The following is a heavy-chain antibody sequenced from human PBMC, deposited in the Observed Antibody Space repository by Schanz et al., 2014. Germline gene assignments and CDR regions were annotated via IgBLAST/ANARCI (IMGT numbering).Heavy chain of an antibody. V-gene: IGHV1-46*01. CDR1: GYTFTDYY. CDR3: ARVPQYRLVKGGFDI. CDR2: LNPHSGGT. D-gene: IGHD2-15*01. J-gene: IGHJ3*02. Sequence: QVQLVQSGAEVKRPGASVKISCKASGYTFTDYYMNWVRQAPGQGLEWMGWLNPHSGGTHYALRFQGRVAMTRDMSTSTVYMELSSLRSEDTAVYYCARVPQYRLVKGGFDIWGQGTMVTVSS.